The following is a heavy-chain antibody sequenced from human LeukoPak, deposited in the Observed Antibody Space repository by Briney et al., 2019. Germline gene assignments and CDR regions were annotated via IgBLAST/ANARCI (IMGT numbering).Heavy chain of an antibody. J-gene: IGHJ4*02. Sequence: RGSLRLSCAASGFTFSDYYMSWIRQAPGKGLEWVSYISSSSSYTNYADSVKGRFTISRDNAKNSLYLQMNSLRAEDTAVYYCARVIAAAGTPFDYWGQGTLVTVSS. CDR3: ARVIAAAGTPFDY. D-gene: IGHD6-13*01. CDR1: GFTFSDYY. CDR2: ISSSSSYT. V-gene: IGHV3-11*06.